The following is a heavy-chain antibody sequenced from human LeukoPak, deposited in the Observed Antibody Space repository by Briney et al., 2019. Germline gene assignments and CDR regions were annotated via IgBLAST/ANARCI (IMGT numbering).Heavy chain of an antibody. D-gene: IGHD3-22*01. V-gene: IGHV4-38-2*02. J-gene: IGHJ4*02. CDR1: GYSISSGYY. Sequence: KTSVTLSLTCTVSGYSISSGYYLGWIRQPPGKGLGWIGSYYHSGTTYYNLSHKSRVTISVDTSNNTVSLNLSTVTAVDKRVYYCARGPRNYYDSSGLNAIPYFDYWGQGTLVTVSS. CDR2: YYHSGTT. CDR3: ARGPRNYYDSSGLNAIPYFDY.